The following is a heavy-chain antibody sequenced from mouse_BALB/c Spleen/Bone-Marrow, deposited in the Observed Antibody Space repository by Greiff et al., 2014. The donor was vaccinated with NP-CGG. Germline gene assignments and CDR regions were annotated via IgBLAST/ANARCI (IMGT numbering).Heavy chain of an antibody. CDR3: TRWNYYGSSYDY. D-gene: IGHD1-1*01. V-gene: IGHV1-5*01. Sequence: VQLKESGTVLARPGASVKMSCKASGYTFTSYWMHWVKQRPGQVLEWIGAIYPGNSDTNYNQKFKGKAKLTAVTSTSTAYMELSSLTNEDSAVYYCTRWNYYGSSYDYWGQGTTLTVSS. CDR2: IYPGNSDT. CDR1: GYTFTSYW. J-gene: IGHJ2*01.